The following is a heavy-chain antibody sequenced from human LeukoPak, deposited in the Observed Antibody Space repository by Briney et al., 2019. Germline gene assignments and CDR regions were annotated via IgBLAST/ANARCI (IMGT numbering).Heavy chain of an antibody. V-gene: IGHV3-23*01. D-gene: IGHD4-17*01. CDR2: ISGSGGST. Sequence: PGGSLRLSCAASGLTFSSFAMIWVRQAPGKGLEWVSVISGSGGSTYYADSVKGRFTISRDNSKNTLYLQMNSLRAEDTAVYHCAKCPNYGDCLYFDYWGQGILVTVSS. CDR3: AKCPNYGDCLYFDY. CDR1: GLTFSSFA. J-gene: IGHJ4*02.